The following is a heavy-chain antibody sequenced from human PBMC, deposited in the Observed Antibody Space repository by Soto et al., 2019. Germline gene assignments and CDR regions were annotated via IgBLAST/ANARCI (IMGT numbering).Heavy chain of an antibody. CDR1: GYTFTSYG. D-gene: IGHD3-22*01. V-gene: IGHV1-18*01. CDR2: ISAYNGNT. J-gene: IGHJ3*02. CDR3: ARDLGYRRSGYYYSSAVDI. Sequence: GASVKVSCKASGYTFTSYGISWVRQAPGQGLEWMGWISAYNGNTNYAQKLQGRVTMTTDTSTSPAYMELRSLRSDDTAVYYGARDLGYRRSGYYYSSAVDILRQGTMVTVS.